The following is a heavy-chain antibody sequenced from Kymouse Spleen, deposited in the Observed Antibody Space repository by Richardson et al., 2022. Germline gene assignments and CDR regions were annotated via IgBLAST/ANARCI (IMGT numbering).Heavy chain of an antibody. J-gene: IGHJ6*02. D-gene: IGHD1-7*01. CDR3: ARGGETGTLYYYYGMDV. CDR1: GGSFSGYY. Sequence: QVQLQQWGAGLLKPSETLSLTCAVYGGSFSGYYWSWIRQPPGKGLEWIGEINHSGSTNYNPSLKSRVTISVDTSKNQFSLKLSSVTAADTAVYYCARGGETGTLYYYYGMDVWGQGTTVTVSS. V-gene: IGHV4-34*01. CDR2: INHSGST.